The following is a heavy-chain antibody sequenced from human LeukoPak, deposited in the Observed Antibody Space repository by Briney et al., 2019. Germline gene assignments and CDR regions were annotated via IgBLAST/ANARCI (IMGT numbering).Heavy chain of an antibody. CDR3: ARAEGTDSSGWSTEGAFDI. CDR1: GCTFTSYY. V-gene: IGHV1-46*01. J-gene: IGHJ3*02. Sequence: ASVKVSCKASGCTFTSYYMHWVRQAPGQGLEWMGIINPSGGSTSYAQKFQGRVTMTRDTSTSTVYMELSSLRSEDTAVYYCARAEGTDSSGWSTEGAFDIWGQGTMVTVSS. CDR2: INPSGGST. D-gene: IGHD6-19*01.